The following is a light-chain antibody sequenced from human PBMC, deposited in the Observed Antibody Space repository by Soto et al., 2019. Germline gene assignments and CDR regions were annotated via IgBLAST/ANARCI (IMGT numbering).Light chain of an antibody. V-gene: IGKV3-15*01. CDR1: QSVGGN. CDR2: GAS. CDR3: QQYYNWPPLT. J-gene: IGKJ4*01. Sequence: EIVMMQSPPTLSVSPGERVTLSSRVSQSVGGNVAWYQQRPGQAPRLLISGASTRASGVPARISGSGYGTEFTLTISSLLAEDIGVYYCQQYYNWPPLTFGGGTKVEIK.